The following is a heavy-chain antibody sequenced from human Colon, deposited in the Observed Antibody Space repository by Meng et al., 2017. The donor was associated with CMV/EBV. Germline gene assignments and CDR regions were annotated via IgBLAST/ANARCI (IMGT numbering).Heavy chain of an antibody. CDR2: INPNSGGT. Sequence: ASVKVCCKASGYTFTGYYMHWMRQAPGQGLEWMGWINPNSGGTNYAQKFQGRVTMTRDTSISTAYMELSRLRSDDTAVYYCAVTIAVANFDYWGQGTLVTVSS. J-gene: IGHJ4*02. V-gene: IGHV1-2*02. D-gene: IGHD6-19*01. CDR3: AVTIAVANFDY. CDR1: GYTFTGYY.